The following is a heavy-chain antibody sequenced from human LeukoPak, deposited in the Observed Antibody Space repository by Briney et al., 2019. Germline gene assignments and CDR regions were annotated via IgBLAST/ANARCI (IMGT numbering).Heavy chain of an antibody. V-gene: IGHV3-23*01. J-gene: IGHJ4*02. CDR2: INDRGGYI. CDR3: VRERDRGIEVADDFDY. Sequence: GGSLRLSCAASGFTFSMYSMAWVRQAPGKGLEWVSVINDRGGYIQDADSVRGRFTIARDNSQNTLFLQMTSLRVEDTAVYYCVRERDRGIEVADDFDYWGQGTLVTVSS. D-gene: IGHD6-19*01. CDR1: GFTFSMYS.